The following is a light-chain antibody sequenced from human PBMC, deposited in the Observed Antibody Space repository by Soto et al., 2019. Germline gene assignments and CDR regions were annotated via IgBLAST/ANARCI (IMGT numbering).Light chain of an antibody. CDR1: QSVSSY. V-gene: IGKV3-11*01. CDR3: QQRRNRLT. J-gene: IGKJ4*01. Sequence: EIVLTQSPATLSLSPGERATLSCRASQSVSSYLAWYQQKPGQAPRLLIYDASKRATGIPARFSGSGSGTVFTLTISRLVTKDFACSYCQQRRNRLTFGGGTKVEIK. CDR2: DAS.